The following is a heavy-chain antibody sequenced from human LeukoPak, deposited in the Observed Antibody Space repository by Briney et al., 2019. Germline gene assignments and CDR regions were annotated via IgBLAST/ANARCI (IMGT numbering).Heavy chain of an antibody. V-gene: IGHV1-46*01. D-gene: IGHD1/OR15-1a*01. CDR2: INPNSGST. CDR3: AREWPNTFRFDP. Sequence: GASVKVSCKASGYTFTTYYIHWVRQAPGQGREWLGIINPNSGSTLYAQKFQGRVTMTRDTSTSTVYMELSSLRSEDTAVYYCAREWPNTFRFDPWGQGTLVTVSS. J-gene: IGHJ5*02. CDR1: GYTFTTYY.